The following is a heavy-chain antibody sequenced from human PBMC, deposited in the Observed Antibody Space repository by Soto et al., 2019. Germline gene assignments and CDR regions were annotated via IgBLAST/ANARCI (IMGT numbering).Heavy chain of an antibody. J-gene: IGHJ4*02. D-gene: IGHD2-2*01. CDR1: GFPFSIYA. Sequence: GGSLRLSCAASGFPFSIYAMTWVRQPPGKGLEWVSGISGSGGSTYYADSVKGRFTISRDSSKNTLYLQMNSLRAEDTAVYYCAKDRYCSSTSCYAGFDYWGQGTLVTVSS. CDR2: ISGSGGST. V-gene: IGHV3-23*01. CDR3: AKDRYCSSTSCYAGFDY.